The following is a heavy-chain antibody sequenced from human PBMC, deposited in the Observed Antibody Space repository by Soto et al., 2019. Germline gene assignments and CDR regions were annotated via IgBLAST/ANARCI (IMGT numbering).Heavy chain of an antibody. CDR2: ISYDGSNK. CDR1: GFTFSSYG. Sequence: GESLKISCAASGFTFSSYGMHWVRQAPGKGLEWVAVISYDGSNKYYADSVKGRFTISRDNSKNTLYLQMNSLRAEDTAVYYCAKVGVAAARPAPLYYYYYYYMDVWGKGTTVTVSS. CDR3: AKVGVAAARPAPLYYYYYYYMDV. D-gene: IGHD6-6*01. J-gene: IGHJ6*03. V-gene: IGHV3-30*18.